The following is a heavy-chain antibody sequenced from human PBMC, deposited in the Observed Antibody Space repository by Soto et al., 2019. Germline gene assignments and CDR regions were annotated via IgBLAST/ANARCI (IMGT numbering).Heavy chain of an antibody. J-gene: IGHJ6*02. D-gene: IGHD2-15*01. CDR2: INAGNGNT. CDR3: ARAYCSGGSCYGMDV. Sequence: GASVKVSCKASGYTFTSYAMHWVRQAPGQRLEWMGWINAGNGNTKYSQKFQGRVTITRDTSASTAYMELSSLRSEDTAVYYCARAYCSGGSCYGMDVWGQGTTVTV. V-gene: IGHV1-3*01. CDR1: GYTFTSYA.